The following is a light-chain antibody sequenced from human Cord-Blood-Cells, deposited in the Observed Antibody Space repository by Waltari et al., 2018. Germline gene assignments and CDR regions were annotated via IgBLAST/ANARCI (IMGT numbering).Light chain of an antibody. Sequence: ELVMTQPPAPLSVSPGARATLSCRASQSVSSNLAWYQQKPGQAPRLLIYGASTRATGIPARFSGSGSGTEFTLTISSLQSEDFAVYYCQQYNNWQYSFGQGTKLEIK. V-gene: IGKV3-15*01. J-gene: IGKJ2*03. CDR3: QQYNNWQYS. CDR2: GAS. CDR1: QSVSSN.